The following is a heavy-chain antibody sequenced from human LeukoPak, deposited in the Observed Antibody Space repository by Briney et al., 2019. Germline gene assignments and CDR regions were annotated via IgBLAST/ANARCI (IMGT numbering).Heavy chain of an antibody. V-gene: IGHV3-33*01. CDR2: IWYDGSNK. Sequence: GGSLTLSCAACGFTFSSYGRHWVRQAPGKGLEWVAVIWYDGSNKYYADSVKGGFTISRDNSHNTLYLEMNSLRAEDTAVDYCARDPENSLYSSSWYGVDYWGQGTLVTVSS. D-gene: IGHD6-13*01. CDR1: GFTFSSYG. J-gene: IGHJ4*02. CDR3: ARDPENSLYSSSWYGVDY.